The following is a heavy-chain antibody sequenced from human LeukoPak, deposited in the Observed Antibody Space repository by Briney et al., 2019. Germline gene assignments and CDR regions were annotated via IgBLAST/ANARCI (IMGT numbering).Heavy chain of an antibody. CDR3: ASLKEPWFGELIPNY. D-gene: IGHD3-10*01. V-gene: IGHV3-21*05. CDR2: ISSSSSYT. J-gene: IGHJ4*02. Sequence: GGSLRLSCSASEFSFNSYAMSWVRQAPGKGLEWVSYISSSSSYTNYADSVKGRFTISRDNAKNSLYLQMNSLRAEDTAVYYCASLKEPWFGELIPNYWGQGTLATVSS. CDR1: EFSFNSYA.